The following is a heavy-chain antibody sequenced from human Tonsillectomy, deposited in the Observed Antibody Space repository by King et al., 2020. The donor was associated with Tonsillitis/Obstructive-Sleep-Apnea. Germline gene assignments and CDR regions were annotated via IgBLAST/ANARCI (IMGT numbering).Heavy chain of an antibody. CDR1: GFTVNSND. V-gene: IGHV3-53*01. CDR3: ARDGYCGGDCY. D-gene: IGHD2-21*01. J-gene: IGHJ4*02. Sequence: VQVVESGGGLIQPGGSLRLSCAASGFTVNSNDMSWVRQAPGKGLEWVSVIYAAGSTYYADSVKGRFTISRDNSKNTVYFQMSSLRVEDTAVYYCARDGYCGGDCYWGQGTLVTVSS. CDR2: IYAAGST.